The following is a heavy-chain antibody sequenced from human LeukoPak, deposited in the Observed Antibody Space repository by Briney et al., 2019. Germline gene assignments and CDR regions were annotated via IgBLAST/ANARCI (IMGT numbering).Heavy chain of an antibody. CDR1: GGSISSYY. CDR2: IYYSGST. CDR3: ARDSPFCSSTSCSFDY. D-gene: IGHD2-2*01. Sequence: PSETLSLTCTVSGGSISSYYWSWIRQPPGKGLEWIGYIYYSGSTNYNPSLKSRVTISVDTSKNQFSLKLSSVTAADTAVYYCARDSPFCSSTSCSFDYWGQGTLVTVSS. J-gene: IGHJ4*02. V-gene: IGHV4-59*12.